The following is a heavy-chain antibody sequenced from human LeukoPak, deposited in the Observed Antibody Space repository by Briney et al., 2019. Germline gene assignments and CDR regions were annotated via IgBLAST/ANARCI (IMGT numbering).Heavy chain of an antibody. CDR2: IYSSGST. CDR1: GGSISSYY. J-gene: IGHJ4*02. D-gene: IGHD3-10*01. V-gene: IGHV4-4*07. Sequence: SETLSLTCTVSGGSISSYYWSWIRQPAGKGLEWIGRIYSSGSTYYNPSLKSRVTISVDTSKNQFSLKLSSVTAADTAVYYCARGVPLVRGVIPLDFFDYWGQGTLVTVSS. CDR3: ARGVPLVRGVIPLDFFDY.